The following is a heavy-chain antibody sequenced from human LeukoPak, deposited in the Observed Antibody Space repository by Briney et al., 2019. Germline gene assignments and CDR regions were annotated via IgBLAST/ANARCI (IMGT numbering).Heavy chain of an antibody. V-gene: IGHV3-43*01. J-gene: IGHJ4*02. Sequence: GGSLRLSCAASGFTFDDYTMHWVRQAPGKGLEWVSLFSWDGGSKYYADSVKGRFTISRDNSKKSLYLQMNSLRPEDTALYYCARETESQRSFDYWGQGTLVTVSS. D-gene: IGHD5-24*01. CDR2: FSWDGGSK. CDR3: ARETESQRSFDY. CDR1: GFTFDDYT.